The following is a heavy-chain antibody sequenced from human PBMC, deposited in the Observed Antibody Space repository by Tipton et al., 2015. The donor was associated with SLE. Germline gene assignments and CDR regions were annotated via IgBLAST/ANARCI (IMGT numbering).Heavy chain of an antibody. J-gene: IGHJ2*01. Sequence: TLSLTCAVYGGTFNDYYWNWIRQSPGKGLEWIGEIFDSASTKYNPSLKRRVTISLDTSKNQFSLKVSSVTAADTAVYYCASPGESCSGPSCYDWYFDLWGRGTLVTVSS. V-gene: IGHV4-34*12. D-gene: IGHD2-2*01. CDR3: ASPGESCSGPSCYDWYFDL. CDR1: GGTFNDYY. CDR2: IFDSAST.